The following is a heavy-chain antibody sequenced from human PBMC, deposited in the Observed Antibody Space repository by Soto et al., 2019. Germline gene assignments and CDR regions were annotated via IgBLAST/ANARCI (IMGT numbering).Heavy chain of an antibody. V-gene: IGHV1-46*02. CDR3: ARGGGFSPYYYNLDV. CDR2: INPRGGGT. Sequence: ASVKVSCKASGYTLNTYYMHWVRQAPGQGPEWMGIINPRGGGTTYAQDFQDRVTMTSDTSSSTVYMELSSLRSEDTAVYYCARGGGFSPYYYNLDVWGQGTTVTVSS. CDR1: GYTLNTYY. D-gene: IGHD2-15*01. J-gene: IGHJ6*02.